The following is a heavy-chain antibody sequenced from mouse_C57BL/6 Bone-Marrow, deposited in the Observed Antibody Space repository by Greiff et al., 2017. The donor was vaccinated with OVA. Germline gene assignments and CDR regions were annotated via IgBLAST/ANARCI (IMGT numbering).Heavy chain of an antibody. J-gene: IGHJ2*01. CDR1: GYTFTSYW. V-gene: IGHV1-74*01. CDR3: APGRSSGYFDY. CDR2: IHPSDSDT. Sequence: QVQLKQPGAELVKPGASVKVSCKASGYTFTSYWMHWVKQRPGQGLEWIGRIHPSDSDTNYNQKFKGKATLTVDKSSSTACMQLSSLTSEDSAVYYCAPGRSSGYFDYWGQGTTLTVSS. D-gene: IGHD3-2*02.